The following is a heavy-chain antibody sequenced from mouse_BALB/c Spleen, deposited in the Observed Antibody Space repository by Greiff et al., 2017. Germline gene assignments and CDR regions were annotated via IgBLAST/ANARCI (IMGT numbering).Heavy chain of an antibody. CDR1: GYSITSDYA. V-gene: IGHV3-2*02. J-gene: IGHJ3*01. CDR3: ARGHGYDGFAY. CDR2: ISYSGST. D-gene: IGHD2-2*01. Sequence: VQLKESGPGLVKPSQSLSLTCTVTGYSITSDYAWNWIRQFPGNKLEWMGYISYSGSTSYNPSLKSRISITRDTSKNQSFLQLNSVTTEDTATYYCARGHGYDGFAYWGQGTLVTVSA.